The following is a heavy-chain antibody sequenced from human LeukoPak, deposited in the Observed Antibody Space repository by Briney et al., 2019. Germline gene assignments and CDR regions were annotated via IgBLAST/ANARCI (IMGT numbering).Heavy chain of an antibody. CDR3: ARGGESWFDP. D-gene: IGHD7-27*01. CDR1: GFTLSTYG. J-gene: IGHJ5*02. CDR2: ISSSSSYI. V-gene: IGHV3-21*01. Sequence: GGSRRLSCAASGFTLSTYGMNWVRQAPGKGLEWVSSISSSSSYIYYADSVKGRFTISRDNAKNSLYLQINSLRAEDTAVYYCARGGESWFDPWGQGTLVTVSS.